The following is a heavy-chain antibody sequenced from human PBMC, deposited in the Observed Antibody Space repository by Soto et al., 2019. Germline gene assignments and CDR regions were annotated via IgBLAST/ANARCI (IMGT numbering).Heavy chain of an antibody. CDR2: VYYSGST. V-gene: IGHV4-39*01. CDR3: ARHETLHGDYHY. Sequence: SETLSLTCNVSGASISTTSYYWAWIRQSPGKGLAWIATVYYSGSTYYNPSLRSRVTISVDTSKNQFSLKLSSVTAADTAVYYCARHETLHGDYHYWGQGTLVTVSS. CDR1: GASISTTSYY. J-gene: IGHJ4*02. D-gene: IGHD4-17*01.